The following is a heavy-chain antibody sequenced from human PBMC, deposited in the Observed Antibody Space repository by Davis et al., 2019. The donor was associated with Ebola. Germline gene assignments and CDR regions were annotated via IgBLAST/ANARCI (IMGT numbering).Heavy chain of an antibody. D-gene: IGHD5-24*01. J-gene: IGHJ4*02. V-gene: IGHV3-11*01. CDR1: GFTFSDYY. CDR3: ARERWLQLSTYYFDY. Sequence: PGGSLRLSCTASGFTFSDYYMSWIRQAPGKGLEWVSYISGGGRTIYYADSVKGRFTMSRDNAKNSLYLQMNSLRAEDAAVYYCARERWLQLSTYYFDYWGQGTLVTVSS. CDR2: ISGGGRTI.